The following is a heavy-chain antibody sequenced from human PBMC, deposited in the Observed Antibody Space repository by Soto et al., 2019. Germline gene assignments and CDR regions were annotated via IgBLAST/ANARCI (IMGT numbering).Heavy chain of an antibody. D-gene: IGHD3-3*01. Sequence: ASVKVSCKASGYTFTAFYMNWVRQAPGQGLEWMGWVNPNTGVAKCAQKFQGRVTMTRDTSINTAYMELSGLTSDDTAVYYCTIFSLDSWGQGTLVTVSS. CDR1: GYTFTAFY. CDR2: VNPNTGVA. V-gene: IGHV1-2*02. CDR3: TIFSLDS. J-gene: IGHJ5*01.